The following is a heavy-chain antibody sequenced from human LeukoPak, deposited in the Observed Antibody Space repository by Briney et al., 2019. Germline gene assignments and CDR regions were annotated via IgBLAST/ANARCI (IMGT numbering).Heavy chain of an antibody. V-gene: IGHV3-48*04. CDR3: ARDRGGSYSAIDY. Sequence: GGSLRLSCAASGFTFSSYSMTWVRQAPGKGLEWVSFISSSSSTIYYADSVKGRFTISRDNAKNSLYLQMNSLRAEDTAVYYCARDRGGSYSAIDYWGQGTLVTVSS. J-gene: IGHJ4*02. CDR1: GFTFSSYS. D-gene: IGHD1-26*01. CDR2: ISSSSSTI.